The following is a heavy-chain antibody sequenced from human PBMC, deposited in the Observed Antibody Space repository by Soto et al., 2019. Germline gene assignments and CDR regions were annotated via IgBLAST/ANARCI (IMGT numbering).Heavy chain of an antibody. J-gene: IGHJ5*02. CDR1: GFPLSNAGLG. V-gene: IGHV2-26*04. CDR2: IFSNDEK. Sequence: QVTVKESGPVLVKPTETLTLTCTVTGFPLSNAGLGVSWIRQPPGKALEWLAHIFSNDEKSYSTSLNSRLTISKDTSKSQVALTMTNMDPVDTTTYYCASTYSTSLNWVDPWGQGTLVTVAS. CDR3: ASTYSTSLNWVDP. D-gene: IGHD6-13*01.